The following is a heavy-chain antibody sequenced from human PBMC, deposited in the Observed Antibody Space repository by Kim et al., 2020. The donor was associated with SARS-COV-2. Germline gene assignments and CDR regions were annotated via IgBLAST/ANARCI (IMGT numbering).Heavy chain of an antibody. J-gene: IGHJ4*02. Sequence: SETLSLTCTVSGGSISSYYWSWIRQPPGKGLEWIGYIYYSGSTNYNPSLKSRVTISVDTSKNQFSLKLSSVTAADTAVYYCARMPGIAVAGVFDYWGQGTLSPSPQ. V-gene: IGHV4-59*08. CDR1: GGSISSYY. CDR3: ARMPGIAVAGVFDY. D-gene: IGHD6-19*01. CDR2: IYYSGST.